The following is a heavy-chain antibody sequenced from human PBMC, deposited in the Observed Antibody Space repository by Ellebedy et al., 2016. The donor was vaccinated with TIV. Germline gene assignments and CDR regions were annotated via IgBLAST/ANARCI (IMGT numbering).Heavy chain of an antibody. CDR3: TRCSAALDWCFDL. CDR2: IGTKADNYAT. V-gene: IGHV3-73*01. J-gene: IGHJ2*01. Sequence: GESLKISCAASGFTFSGPAMHWVRQASGKGLEWVGRIGTKADNYATGYAASVKGRFTISRDDSENTAYLQMNSLKTEDTAVYFCTRCSAALDWCFDLWGRGTLVTVSS. CDR1: GFTFSGPA. D-gene: IGHD2-2*01.